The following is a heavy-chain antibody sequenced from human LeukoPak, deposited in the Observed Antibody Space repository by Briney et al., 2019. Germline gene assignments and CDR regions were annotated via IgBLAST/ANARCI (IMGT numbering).Heavy chain of an antibody. V-gene: IGHV1-69*13. CDR3: ARVVRFGELYYFDY. CDR1: GGTFSSYA. J-gene: IGHJ4*02. CDR2: IIPIFGTA. D-gene: IGHD3-10*01. Sequence: ASVKVSCKASGGTFSSYAISWVRQAPGQGLEWMGGIIPIFGTANYAQKFQGRVTITADESTSTAFMEPSSLRSEDTAVYYCARVVRFGELYYFDYWGQGTLATVSS.